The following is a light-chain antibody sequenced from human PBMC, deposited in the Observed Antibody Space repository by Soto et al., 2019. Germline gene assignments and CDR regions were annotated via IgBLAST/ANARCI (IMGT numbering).Light chain of an antibody. J-gene: IGLJ1*01. CDR2: DVY. Sequence: QSALTQPASVSGSPGQSIAISCTGVRTDVDGYDYVSWYQQHPGQAPQLINYDVYNRPSGVSHRFSGSKSGDTPSLTISGLQAEDEADYYCTSYTSSTPFYVFGTGTKVTVL. V-gene: IGLV2-14*03. CDR1: RTDVDGYDY. CDR3: TSYTSSTPFYV.